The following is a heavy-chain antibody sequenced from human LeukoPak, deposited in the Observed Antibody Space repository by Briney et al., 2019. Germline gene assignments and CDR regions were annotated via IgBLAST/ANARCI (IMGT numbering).Heavy chain of an antibody. CDR1: GGSISSSNW. Sequence: PSETLSLTCAVSGGSISSSNWWSWVRQPPGKGLEWIGEIYHSGSTNYNPSLKSRVTISVDKSKNQFSLKLSSVTAADTAVYYCASFYGSGSYLPYWGQGTLVTVSS. V-gene: IGHV4-4*02. D-gene: IGHD3-10*01. J-gene: IGHJ4*02. CDR3: ASFYGSGSYLPY. CDR2: IYHSGST.